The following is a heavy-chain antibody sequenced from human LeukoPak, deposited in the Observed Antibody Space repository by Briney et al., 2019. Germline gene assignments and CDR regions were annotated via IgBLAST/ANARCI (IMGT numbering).Heavy chain of an antibody. CDR1: GFTFSSYG. CDR3: AKVGNDYSNYSPFGY. V-gene: IGHV3-30*02. J-gene: IGHJ4*02. Sequence: GGSLRLSCAASGFTFSSYGMHWVRQAPGKGLEWVAFIRYDGSNKYYADSVKGRFTISRDNSKNTLYLQMNSLRAEDTAVYYCAKVGNDYSNYSPFGYWGQGTLVTVSS. CDR2: IRYDGSNK. D-gene: IGHD4-11*01.